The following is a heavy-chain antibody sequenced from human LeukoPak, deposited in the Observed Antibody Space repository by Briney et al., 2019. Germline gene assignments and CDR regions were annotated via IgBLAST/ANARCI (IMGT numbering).Heavy chain of an antibody. V-gene: IGHV1-46*01. CDR3: ARDSLYGALRG. J-gene: IGHJ1*01. CDR2: INPSGGST. CDR1: GYTFTSYY. Sequence: GASVKVSCKASGYTFTSYYMHWVRQAPGPGLEWMGLINPSGGSTSYAQKFQGRVTMTRDMSTSTVYMELSSLGSEDTAVYYCARDSLYGALRGWGQGTLVTVSS. D-gene: IGHD4-17*01.